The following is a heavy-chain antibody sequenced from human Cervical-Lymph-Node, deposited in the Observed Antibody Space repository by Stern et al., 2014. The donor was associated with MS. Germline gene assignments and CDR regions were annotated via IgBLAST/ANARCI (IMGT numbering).Heavy chain of an antibody. CDR1: GFTFTSSA. D-gene: IGHD3-22*01. CDR3: AAEPMYYSDSVGAFDI. CDR2: VVVGSGNT. Sequence: QMQLVQSGPEVKKPGTSVKVSCKASGFTFTSSAVQWVRQARGQRLECIGWVVVGSGNTNYAQKFQERVTITRDMSTSTAYMELSSLRSEDTAVYYCAAEPMYYSDSVGAFDIWGQGTMVTVSS. J-gene: IGHJ3*02. V-gene: IGHV1-58*01.